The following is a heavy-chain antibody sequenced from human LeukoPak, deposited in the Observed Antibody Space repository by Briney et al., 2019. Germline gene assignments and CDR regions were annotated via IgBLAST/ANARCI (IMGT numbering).Heavy chain of an antibody. CDR2: INAYNGNT. D-gene: IGHD6-13*01. Sequence: ASVKVSCKASGYTFISYGITWVRQAPGQGLEWMGWINAYNGNTNYAQRLQGRVTMTTDTSTSTAYMELRSLRSDDTAIYYCARVVGPAAAGAFNWCDPWGQGTLVTVSS. J-gene: IGHJ5*02. V-gene: IGHV1-18*01. CDR3: ARVVGPAAAGAFNWCDP. CDR1: GYTFISYG.